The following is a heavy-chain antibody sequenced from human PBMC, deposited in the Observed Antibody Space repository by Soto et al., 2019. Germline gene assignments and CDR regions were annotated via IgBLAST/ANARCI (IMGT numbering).Heavy chain of an antibody. V-gene: IGHV3-48*03. Sequence: AGGSLRLSCVASGFDFRSYEMSWVRQAPGKGLEWVSNIRANDESIYYADSVKGRVSVSRDNAKNSLFLEMNSLRVDDTAVYYCARETPRDAIDIWGQGTMVTVSS. CDR2: IRANDESI. D-gene: IGHD2-15*01. J-gene: IGHJ3*02. CDR1: GFDFRSYE. CDR3: ARETPRDAIDI.